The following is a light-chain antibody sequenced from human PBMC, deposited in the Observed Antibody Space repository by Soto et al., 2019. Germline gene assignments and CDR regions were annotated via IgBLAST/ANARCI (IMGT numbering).Light chain of an antibody. CDR3: QQYHNLWT. J-gene: IGKJ5*01. Sequence: EIVMTQSRATLSVSPGERATLSCTASHYVYSNVAWFQQRPGQAPRLLIYRASTRATGTPARFSGSGSGTEFTLTITSLQSEDFALYYCQQYHNLWTLGQGTRLEI. CDR2: RAS. V-gene: IGKV3-15*01. CDR1: HYVYSN.